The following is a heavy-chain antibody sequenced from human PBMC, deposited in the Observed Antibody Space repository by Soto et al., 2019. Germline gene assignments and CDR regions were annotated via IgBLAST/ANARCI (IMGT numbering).Heavy chain of an antibody. D-gene: IGHD2-2*01. CDR2: IYYTGKT. Sequence: SETLSLTCSVSGDYIHVGGYYWTWIRQRPGKGLEWMGYIYYTGKTYYNPSLESRLTMSVDRSKNQFSLRLTSVTAADTAVYFCGRDLTSNANCIDPWGQGTLVNVSS. CDR1: GDYIHVGGYY. V-gene: IGHV4-30-4*01. J-gene: IGHJ5*02. CDR3: GRDLTSNANCIDP.